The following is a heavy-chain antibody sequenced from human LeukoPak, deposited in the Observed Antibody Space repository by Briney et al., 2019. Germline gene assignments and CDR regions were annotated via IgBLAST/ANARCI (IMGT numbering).Heavy chain of an antibody. CDR3: ARGKRGYGYGYEVRHAFDI. CDR1: GGSFSGYY. D-gene: IGHD5-18*01. J-gene: IGHJ3*02. CDR2: INHSGST. V-gene: IGHV4-34*01. Sequence: SETLSLTCAVYGGSFSGYYWSWIRQPPGKGLEWIGEINHSGSTNYNPSLKSRVTISVDTSKNQFSLKLSSVTAADTAVYYCARGKRGYGYGYEVRHAFDIWGQGTMVTVSS.